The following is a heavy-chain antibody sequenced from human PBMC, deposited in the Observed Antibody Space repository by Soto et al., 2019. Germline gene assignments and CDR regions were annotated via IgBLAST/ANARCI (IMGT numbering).Heavy chain of an antibody. CDR2: VTYNGNKT. V-gene: IGHV3-23*01. CDR3: ARYIRGPTVFYFDF. J-gene: IGHJ4*02. D-gene: IGHD5-18*01. CDR1: GFTFSSYA. Sequence: HPGGSLRLSCAASGFTFSSYAMTWVRQAPGKGLEWVSVVTYNGNKTYYADSVKGRFTISRDNSKDTVHLQMNSLRAEDTAVYYCARYIRGPTVFYFDFWGPGVLVTVSS.